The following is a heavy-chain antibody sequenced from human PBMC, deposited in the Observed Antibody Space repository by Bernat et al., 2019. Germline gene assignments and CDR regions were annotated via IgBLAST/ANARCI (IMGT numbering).Heavy chain of an antibody. V-gene: IGHV4-39*01. CDR2: IYYSGST. CDR1: GRSISSSSYY. J-gene: IGHJ5*02. CDR3: ARQRLYCSGGSCYSYWFDP. D-gene: IGHD2-15*01. Sequence: QLQLQESGPGLVKPSETLSLTCTVSGRSISSSSYYWGWIRQPPGKGLEWIGSIYYSGSTYYNPSLKSRVTISVDTSKSQFSLKLSSVTAADTAVYYCARQRLYCSGGSCYSYWFDPWGQGTLVTVSS.